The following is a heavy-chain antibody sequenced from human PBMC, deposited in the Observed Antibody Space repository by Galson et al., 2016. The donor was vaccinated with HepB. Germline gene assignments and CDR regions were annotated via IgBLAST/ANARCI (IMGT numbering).Heavy chain of an antibody. CDR3: VREGLPEVKYFDY. CDR1: GYTITSYY. Sequence: SVKVSCKASGYTITSYYMHWVRQAPGQGLEWMGVIYPSGDTTNYSQRFRGRVTMTRDTSTNTVYMELSSLKSEDTSVYYCVREGLPEVKYFDYWGQGTLVPVSS. V-gene: IGHV1-46*01. J-gene: IGHJ4*02. D-gene: IGHD2-2*01. CDR2: IYPSGDTT.